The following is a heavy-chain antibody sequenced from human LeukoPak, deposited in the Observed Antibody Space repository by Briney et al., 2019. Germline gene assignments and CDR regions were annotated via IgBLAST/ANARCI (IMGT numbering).Heavy chain of an antibody. J-gene: IGHJ5*02. CDR3: ARDDCSSISCYHNWFDP. CDR1: GFTFSSYW. Sequence: GGSLRLSCAASGFTFSSYWMSWVRQAPGKGLEWVANIKQDGSEKYYVDSVKGRSTISRDNAKNSLYLRMNSLRAEDTAVYYCARDDCSSISCYHNWFDPWGQGTLVTVSS. CDR2: IKQDGSEK. V-gene: IGHV3-7*01. D-gene: IGHD2-2*01.